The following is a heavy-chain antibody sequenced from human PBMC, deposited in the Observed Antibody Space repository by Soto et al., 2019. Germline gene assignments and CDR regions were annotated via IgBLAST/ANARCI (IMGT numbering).Heavy chain of an antibody. J-gene: IGHJ3*02. V-gene: IGHV4-31*03. D-gene: IGHD3-3*01. Sequence: QVQLQESGPGLVKPSQTLSLTCTVSGGSISSGGYYWSWIRQHPGKGLEWIGYIYYSGSTYYNPSLKRRVTISVDTSKNQFSLKLSSVTAADTAVYYCARAGFWSGYSSHNAFDIWGQGTMVTVSS. CDR2: IYYSGST. CDR1: GGSISSGGYY. CDR3: ARAGFWSGYSSHNAFDI.